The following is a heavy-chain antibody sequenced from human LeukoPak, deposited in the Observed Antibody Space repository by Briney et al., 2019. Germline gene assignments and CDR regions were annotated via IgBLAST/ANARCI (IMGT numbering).Heavy chain of an antibody. CDR3: ARGVAAAGLDY. J-gene: IGHJ4*02. V-gene: IGHV4-59*10. CDR2: IYTSGST. Sequence: NPSETLSLTCAVYGGSFSGYYWSWIRQPAGKGLEWIGRIYTSGSTNYNPSLKSRVTMSVDTSKNQFSLKLSSVTAADTAVYYCARGVAAAGLDYWGQGTLVTVSS. D-gene: IGHD6-13*01. CDR1: GGSFSGYY.